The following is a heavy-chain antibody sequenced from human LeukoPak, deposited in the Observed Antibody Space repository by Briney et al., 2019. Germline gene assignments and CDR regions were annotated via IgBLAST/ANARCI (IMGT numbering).Heavy chain of an antibody. CDR3: ARGTTYYYDSSGYDY. J-gene: IGHJ4*02. Sequence: NPSETLSLTCTVSGGSISSYYWSWIRQPPGKGLEWIGYIYYSGSTNYNPSLKSRVTISVDTSKNQFSLKLSSVTAADTAVYYCARGTTYYYDSSGYDYWGQGTLVTVSS. CDR2: IYYSGST. D-gene: IGHD3-22*01. V-gene: IGHV4-59*01. CDR1: GGSISSYY.